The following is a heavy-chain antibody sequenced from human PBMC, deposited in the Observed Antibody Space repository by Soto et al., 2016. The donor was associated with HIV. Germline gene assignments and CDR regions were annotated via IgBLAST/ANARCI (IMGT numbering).Heavy chain of an antibody. D-gene: IGHD1-1*01. J-gene: IGHJ6*03. CDR2: IIPILGIT. V-gene: IGHV1-69*10. Sequence: QVQLVQSGSEVKKPGSSVKVSCKASGGTFSNSAISWVRQAPGQGLEWMGGIIPILGITNYAQKFQGRVTISADKFTTTAYMELSSLRSEDTAVHYCARDVYPNNWYPRDSYYYYMDVWGGGTTVTVSS. CDR3: ARDVYPNNWYPRDSYYYYMDV. CDR1: GGTFSNSA.